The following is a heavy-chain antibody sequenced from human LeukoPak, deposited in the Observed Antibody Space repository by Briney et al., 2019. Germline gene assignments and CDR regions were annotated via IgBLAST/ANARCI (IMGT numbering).Heavy chain of an antibody. J-gene: IGHJ4*02. Sequence: PQTLCLTRALSGDSLTNLYRDWVRQTPRKGLEWIGEIHAVEGTNYNPSLRSRVTVSLDTSKNQFSLKMSSVTAADTAVYYCTSGTDSRKLGYWGQGTLVTVSS. CDR2: IHAVEGT. CDR3: TSGTDSRKLGY. CDR1: GDSLTNLY. V-gene: IGHV4-34*01. D-gene: IGHD3-22*01.